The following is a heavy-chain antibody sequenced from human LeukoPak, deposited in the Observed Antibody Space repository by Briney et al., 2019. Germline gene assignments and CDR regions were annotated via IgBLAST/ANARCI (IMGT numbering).Heavy chain of an antibody. V-gene: IGHV3-23*01. CDR1: GFTFSNHG. J-gene: IGHJ4*02. CDR2: ISPSGDIK. D-gene: IGHD3-10*01. CDR3: AKDDAWLRFGE. Sequence: GGSLRLSCATSGFTFSNHGMNWVRQAPGKGLEWVSGISPSGDIKYYADSVKGRFTISRDNSRNTVYLEVISLTDEDTAVYYCAKDDAWLRFGEWSQGTLVTVSS.